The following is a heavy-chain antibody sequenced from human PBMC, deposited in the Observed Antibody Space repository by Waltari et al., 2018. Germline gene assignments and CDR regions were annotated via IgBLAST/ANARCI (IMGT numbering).Heavy chain of an antibody. CDR2: INPKSGGT. V-gene: IGHV1-2*02. CDR3: AKDRYTSTWGSGTGDS. Sequence: QVQLVQSGTEVKKPGASVKVSCKASGYTFAGHYIHWVRQAPGQGLEWMGWINPKSGGTSYALKLQGRVTLTTDTATTTAFMELSDLTSDDTAIYYCAKDRYTSTWGSGTGDSWGQGTLVTVSS. CDR1: GYTFAGHY. D-gene: IGHD2-2*02. J-gene: IGHJ4*02.